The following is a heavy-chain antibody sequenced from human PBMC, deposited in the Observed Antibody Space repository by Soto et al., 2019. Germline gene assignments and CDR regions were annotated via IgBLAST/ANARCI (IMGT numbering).Heavy chain of an antibody. CDR3: ARDYYGSGLSSLDY. J-gene: IGHJ4*02. CDR1: GFTFSSYA. D-gene: IGHD3-10*01. V-gene: IGHV3-30-3*01. CDR2: ISYDGSNK. Sequence: ESGGGVVQPGRSLRLSCAASGFTFSSYAMHWVRQAPGKGLEWVAVISYDGSNKYYADSVKGRFTISRDNSKNTLYLQMNSLRAEDTAVYYCARDYYGSGLSSLDYWGQGTLVTVSS.